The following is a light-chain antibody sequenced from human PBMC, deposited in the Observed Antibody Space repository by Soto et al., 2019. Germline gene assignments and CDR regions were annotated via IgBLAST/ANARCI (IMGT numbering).Light chain of an antibody. V-gene: IGKV1-9*01. Sequence: DIQLTQSPSSLSASVGDRVTITCRASQSISKYLNWYQQKPGKAPKLLIYAASTLQSGVPSRFSGSGSGTEFTLTISSLQPEDFATYYCQQLNSYPTFGPGTKVDIK. CDR1: QSISKY. CDR2: AAS. CDR3: QQLNSYPT. J-gene: IGKJ3*01.